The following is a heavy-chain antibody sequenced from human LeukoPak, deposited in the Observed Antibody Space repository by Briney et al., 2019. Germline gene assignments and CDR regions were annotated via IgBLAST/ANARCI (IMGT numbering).Heavy chain of an antibody. J-gene: IGHJ4*02. D-gene: IGHD6-19*01. Sequence: SETLSLTCTVSGGSISSYYWSWIRQPPGKGLEWIGYIYYSGSTDYNPSLKSRVTISVDTSKNQFSLKLNSVTAADTAVYYCARSLSPLAVAGPFDYWGQGTLVTVSS. CDR3: ARSLSPLAVAGPFDY. CDR1: GGSISSYY. V-gene: IGHV4-59*01. CDR2: IYYSGST.